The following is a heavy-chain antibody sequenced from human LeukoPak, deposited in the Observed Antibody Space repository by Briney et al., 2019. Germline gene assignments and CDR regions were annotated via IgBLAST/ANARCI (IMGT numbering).Heavy chain of an antibody. CDR3: AKDSSYGSGKDEYFDY. J-gene: IGHJ4*02. CDR2: ISYDGSNK. V-gene: IGHV3-30*18. D-gene: IGHD3-10*01. CDR1: GFTFSSYG. Sequence: GRSLRLSCAASGFTFSSYGMHWVRQAPGKGLEWVAVISYDGSNKYYADSVKGRFTISRDNSKNTLYLQMNSPRAEDTAVYYCAKDSSYGSGKDEYFDYWGQGTLVTVSS.